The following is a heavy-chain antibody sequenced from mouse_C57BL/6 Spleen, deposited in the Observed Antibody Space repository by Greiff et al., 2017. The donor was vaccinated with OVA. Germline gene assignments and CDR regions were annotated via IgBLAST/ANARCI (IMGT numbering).Heavy chain of an antibody. Sequence: QVQLQQPGAELVKPGASVKMSCKASGYTFTSYWITWVKQRPGQGLEWIGDIYPGSGSTNYNEKFKSKATLPVDTSSSTAYMQLSSLTSEDSAVYYCARRNYDYGVDYWGQGTTLTVSS. V-gene: IGHV1-55*01. CDR1: GYTFTSYW. CDR3: ARRNYDYGVDY. D-gene: IGHD2-4*01. CDR2: IYPGSGST. J-gene: IGHJ2*01.